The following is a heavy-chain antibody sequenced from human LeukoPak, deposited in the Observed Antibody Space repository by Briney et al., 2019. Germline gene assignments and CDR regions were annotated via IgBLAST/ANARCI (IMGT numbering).Heavy chain of an antibody. J-gene: IGHJ4*02. V-gene: IGHV4-59*08. CDR3: ARRRDGYNEDFFDY. Sequence: SETLSLTCTVSGGSISSYYWSWIRQPPGKGLEWIGYIYYSGSTNYNPSLKSRVTMSVDTSRNQFSLKLSSVTAADTAVYYCARRRDGYNEDFFDYWGQGTLATVSS. D-gene: IGHD5-24*01. CDR2: IYYSGST. CDR1: GGSISSYY.